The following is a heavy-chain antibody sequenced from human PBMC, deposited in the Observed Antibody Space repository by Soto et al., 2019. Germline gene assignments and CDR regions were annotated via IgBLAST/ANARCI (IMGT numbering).Heavy chain of an antibody. D-gene: IGHD3-3*01. J-gene: IGHJ6*02. CDR3: ARGHDFWSGYFTYYYYGMDV. Sequence: GASVKVSCKASGYTFTSYDINWVRQATGQGLEWMGWMNPNSGNTGYAQKFQGRVTLTRNTSISTAYMELSSLRSEDTAVYYCARGHDFWSGYFTYYYYGMDVWGQGTTVTVSS. V-gene: IGHV1-8*01. CDR1: GYTFTSYD. CDR2: MNPNSGNT.